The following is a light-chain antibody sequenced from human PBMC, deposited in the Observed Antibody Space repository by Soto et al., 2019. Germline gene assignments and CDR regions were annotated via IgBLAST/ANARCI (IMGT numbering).Light chain of an antibody. CDR3: LHDYSFPWT. Sequence: AIQMTQAPSSLSASVTDRVTITCRASQDIKNDLGWYQQKPGKAPELLIYAASSLQSGVPSRFSGSGSGTNFPLTISSLQPEDVATYYCLHDYSFPWTFGQGTKVEIK. J-gene: IGKJ1*01. V-gene: IGKV1-6*01. CDR1: QDIKND. CDR2: AAS.